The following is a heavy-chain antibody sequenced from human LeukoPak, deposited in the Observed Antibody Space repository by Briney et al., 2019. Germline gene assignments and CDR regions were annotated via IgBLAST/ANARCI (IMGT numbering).Heavy chain of an antibody. Sequence: PGGSLRLSCAASGFTFNSYGMHWVRQAPGKGLEWVAVIWYDGSNKYYADSVKGRFTISRDNSNNTLYLQMNSLRVEDTAVYYCARARGGMATPAGYWGQGTLVTVSS. CDR1: GFTFNSYG. CDR3: ARARGGMATPAGY. J-gene: IGHJ4*02. D-gene: IGHD5-24*01. CDR2: IWYDGSNK. V-gene: IGHV3-33*01.